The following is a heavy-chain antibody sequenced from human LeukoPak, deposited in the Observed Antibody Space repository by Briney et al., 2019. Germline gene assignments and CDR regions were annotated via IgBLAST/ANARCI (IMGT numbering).Heavy chain of an antibody. D-gene: IGHD3-22*01. CDR3: AKRLHYYDSSGYRGEDAFDI. V-gene: IGHV3-7*01. CDR2: IKQDGSEK. J-gene: IGHJ3*02. Sequence: GGSLRLSCAASGFTFSSYWMSWVRQAPGKGLEWVANIKQDGSEKYYVDSVKGRFTISRDNAKNSLYLQMNSLRAEDTAVYYCAKRLHYYDSSGYRGEDAFDIWGQGTMVTVSS. CDR1: GFTFSSYW.